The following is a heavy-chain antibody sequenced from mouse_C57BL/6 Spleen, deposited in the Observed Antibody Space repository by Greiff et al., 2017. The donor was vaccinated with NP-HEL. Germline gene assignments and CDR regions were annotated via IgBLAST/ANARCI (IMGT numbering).Heavy chain of an antibody. D-gene: IGHD5-5*01. J-gene: IGHJ4*01. CDR3: ARPYLLGDYYAMDY. CDR1: GYTFTSYW. Sequence: VQRVESGAELAKPGASVKLSCKASGYTFTSYWMHWVKQRPGQGLEWIGYINPSSGYTKYNQKFKDKATLTADKSSSTDYMQLSSLTYEDSAVYYCARPYLLGDYYAMDYWGQGTSVTVSS. CDR2: INPSSGYT. V-gene: IGHV1-7*01.